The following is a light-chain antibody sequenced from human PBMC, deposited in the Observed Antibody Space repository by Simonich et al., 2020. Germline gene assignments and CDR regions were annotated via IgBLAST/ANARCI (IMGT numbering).Light chain of an antibody. CDR1: QSLVHSDGNTY. Sequence: DVVMTQSPLSLPVTLGQPASISCRSSQSLVHSDGNTYLNWFQQRPGQSQRRLSYKVSNRDSGVPDRFSGSGSGTDFTLKISRVEAEDVGVYYCMQSIQLPYTFGQGTKLEIK. J-gene: IGKJ2*01. CDR3: MQSIQLPYT. V-gene: IGKV2-30*02. CDR2: KVS.